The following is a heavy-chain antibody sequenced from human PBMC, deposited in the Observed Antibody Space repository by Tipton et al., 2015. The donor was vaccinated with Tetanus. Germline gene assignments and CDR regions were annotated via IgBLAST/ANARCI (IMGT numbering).Heavy chain of an antibody. Sequence: AVYGGSFSGYYCTWIRQSPGKGLEWIGEIHPSGSVNYNPSLKSRVTILLDTSENQFSLKLSSVTGADTAVYYCARGRDQYKSGNYWGQGTLVPVSS. CDR2: IHPSGSV. CDR1: GGSFSGYY. D-gene: IGHD5-24*01. CDR3: ARGRDQYKSGNY. J-gene: IGHJ4*02. V-gene: IGHV4-34*01.